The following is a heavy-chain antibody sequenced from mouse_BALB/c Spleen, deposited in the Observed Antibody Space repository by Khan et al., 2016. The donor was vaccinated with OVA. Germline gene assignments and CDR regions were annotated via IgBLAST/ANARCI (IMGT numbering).Heavy chain of an antibody. CDR2: IWSDGST. CDR3: ARQPSYQYSIVTY. Sequence: QVRLQQSGPGLVAPSQSLSITCTISGFSLTNYGIHWVRQPPGKGLEWLVMIWSDGSTTYNSALKSRLTISKDNSKSQAFLKMNSLQTDDTAMYFCARQPSYQYSIVTYWGQGTSVPVSS. CDR1: GFSLTNYG. D-gene: IGHD2-13*01. J-gene: IGHJ4*01. V-gene: IGHV2-6-1*01.